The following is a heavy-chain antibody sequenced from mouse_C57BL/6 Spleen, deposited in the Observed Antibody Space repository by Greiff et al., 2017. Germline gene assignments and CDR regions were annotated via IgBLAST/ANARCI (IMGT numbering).Heavy chain of an antibody. J-gene: IGHJ3*01. V-gene: IGHV1-72*01. CDR1: GYTFTSYW. CDR2: IDPNSGGT. D-gene: IGHD2-4*01. Sequence: QVQLQQPGAELVKPGASVKLSCKASGYTFTSYWMHWVKQRPGRGLEWIGRIDPNSGGTKYNEKFKGKGTLTVDKPTSTAYMQLSSLTSEDSAVYNCASYDYDGVGFAGWGQGTLVTVSA. CDR3: ASYDYDGVGFAG.